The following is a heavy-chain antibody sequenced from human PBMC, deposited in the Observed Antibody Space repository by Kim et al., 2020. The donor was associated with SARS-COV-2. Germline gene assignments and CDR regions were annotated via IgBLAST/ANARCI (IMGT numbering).Heavy chain of an antibody. Sequence: GGSLRLSCAASGFTFSSYEMNWVRQAPGKGLEWVSYISSSGSTIYYADSVKGRFTISRDNAKNSLYLQMNSLRAEDTAVYYCARDRRYSSSSPYYYYYYGMDVWGQGTTVTVSS. J-gene: IGHJ6*02. D-gene: IGHD6-6*01. CDR3: ARDRRYSSSSPYYYYYYGMDV. CDR1: GFTFSSYE. CDR2: ISSSGSTI. V-gene: IGHV3-48*03.